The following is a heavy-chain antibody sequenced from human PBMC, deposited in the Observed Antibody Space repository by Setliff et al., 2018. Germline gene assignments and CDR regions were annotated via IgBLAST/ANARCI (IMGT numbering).Heavy chain of an antibody. V-gene: IGHV3-33*01. D-gene: IGHD3-3*01. CDR2: IWYDGTNK. CDR1: GFTFSSYG. J-gene: IGHJ6*03. Sequence: GGSLRLSCAASGFTFSSYGMHWVRQAPGKGLEWVAVIWYDGTNKYYADSVKGRFTISRDNSKNTVSLQMNSLRPEDTAVYYCARDGPLYDNFWNAPGYMDVWGKGTTVTVSS. CDR3: ARDGPLYDNFWNAPGYMDV.